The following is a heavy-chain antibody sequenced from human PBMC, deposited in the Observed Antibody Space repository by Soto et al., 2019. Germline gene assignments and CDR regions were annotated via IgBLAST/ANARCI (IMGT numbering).Heavy chain of an antibody. J-gene: IGHJ4*02. CDR1: GFNFADYA. V-gene: IGHV3-9*01. D-gene: IGHD1-26*01. CDR2: LNWNSVTA. Sequence: GGSLRLSCAASGFNFADYAMHWVRQAPGKGLEWVSGLNWNSVTAGYGVSMKGRVSISRDNGRNSLYLQMTSLRAEDTALYYCVKDISGGYSDPNYDSWGQGTLVTVSS. CDR3: VKDISGGYSDPNYDS.